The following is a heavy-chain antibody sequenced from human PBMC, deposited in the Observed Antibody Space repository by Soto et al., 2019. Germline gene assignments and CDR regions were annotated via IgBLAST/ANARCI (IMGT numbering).Heavy chain of an antibody. CDR2: TYYRSKWYN. CDR1: GDSVSSNSAA. V-gene: IGHV6-1*01. Sequence: SPTLSLPCAISGDSVSSNSAAWNWIRQSPSRGLEWPGRTYYRSKWYNDYAVSVESRITVNPDPSKNQFSLQLNSVTPEDTAVYYCSRGLNYYGSGSPSYGMDVWGQGTTVTV. CDR3: SRGLNYYGSGSPSYGMDV. J-gene: IGHJ6*02. D-gene: IGHD3-10*01.